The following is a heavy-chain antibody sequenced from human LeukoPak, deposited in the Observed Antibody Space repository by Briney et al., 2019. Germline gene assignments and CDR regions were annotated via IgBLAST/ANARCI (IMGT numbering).Heavy chain of an antibody. V-gene: IGHV4-38-2*02. J-gene: IGHJ1*01. CDR1: GYSISSGYF. CDR2: IYHSGST. Sequence: PSETLSLTCTVSGYSISSGYFWGWIRQPPGKGLEWIGSIYHSGSTSYNPSLKSRLTISVDTSKNQFSLKLSSVTAADTAVYYCARGRMRWSGYWALAEYFQHWGQGTLVTVSS. D-gene: IGHD3-3*01. CDR3: ARGRMRWSGYWALAEYFQH.